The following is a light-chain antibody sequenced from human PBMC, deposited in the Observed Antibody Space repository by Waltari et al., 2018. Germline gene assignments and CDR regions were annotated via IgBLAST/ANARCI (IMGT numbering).Light chain of an antibody. J-gene: IGKJ1*01. CDR3: QQRSNWPRT. CDR1: QSVSSY. V-gene: IGKV3-11*01. Sequence: EIVLTQSPATLSLSPGERATLPCRASQSVSSYLAWYQQKPGQAPRLLIYAASTRHTGIPARFSGSGSGTDFTLTISSLEPEDFAVYYCQQRSNWPRTFGQGTKVEIK. CDR2: AAS.